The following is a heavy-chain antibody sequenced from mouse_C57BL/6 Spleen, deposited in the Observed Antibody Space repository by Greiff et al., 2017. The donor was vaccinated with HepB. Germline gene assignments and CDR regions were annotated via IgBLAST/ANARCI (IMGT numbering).Heavy chain of an antibody. CDR2: IYPGDGDT. CDR3: ARGGYYMDY. Sequence: VQLQQSGPELVKPGASVKISCKASGYAFSSSWMNWVKQRPGKGLEWIGRIYPGDGDTNYNGKFKGKATLTADKSSSTAYMQLSSLTSEDSAVYFCARGGYYMDYWGQGTSVTVSS. V-gene: IGHV1-82*01. D-gene: IGHD1-1*01. CDR1: GYAFSSSW. J-gene: IGHJ4*01.